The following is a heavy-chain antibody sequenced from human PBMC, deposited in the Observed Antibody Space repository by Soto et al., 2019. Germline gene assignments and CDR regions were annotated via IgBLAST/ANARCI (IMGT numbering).Heavy chain of an antibody. CDR2: IYHSGST. Sequence: LSLTCGVADGYISSCVYSWSWIRQPPGKGLEWIGYIYHSGSTYYNPSLKSRVTISVDRSKNQFSLKLSSVTAADTAVYYCARGAPVVNDYWGQGTLVTVSS. V-gene: IGHV4-30-2*01. D-gene: IGHD3-22*01. J-gene: IGHJ4*02. CDR1: DGYISSCVYS. CDR3: ARGAPVVNDY.